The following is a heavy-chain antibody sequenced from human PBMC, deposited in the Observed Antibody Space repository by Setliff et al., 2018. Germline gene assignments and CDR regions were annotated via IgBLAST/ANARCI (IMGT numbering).Heavy chain of an antibody. D-gene: IGHD2-15*01. Sequence: PSETLSLTCTVSDGSLSTYYWSWIRQPPGKGLEFIGYVYYSGTANYSPSLRSRLTISVDTSKNQFSLKLRSVPAADTAVYYCARGGTFRYFDFWGQGAPVTVSS. J-gene: IGHJ4*02. CDR1: DGSLSTYY. CDR2: VYYSGTA. V-gene: IGHV4-59*01. CDR3: ARGGTFRYFDF.